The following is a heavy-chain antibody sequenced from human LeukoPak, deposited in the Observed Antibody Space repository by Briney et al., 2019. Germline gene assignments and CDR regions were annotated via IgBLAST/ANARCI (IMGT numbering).Heavy chain of an antibody. J-gene: IGHJ6*04. Sequence: GGSLTLSCAASAFTFRSYEMKWVRQAPGKGLEWVSYISSSGSTIYYADSVKGRFTISRDNANNSLYLQMNSLRAEDTAVYYCAELGITMIGGVWGKGTTVTISS. V-gene: IGHV3-48*03. CDR3: AELGITMIGGV. CDR1: AFTFRSYE. D-gene: IGHD3-10*02. CDR2: ISSSGSTI.